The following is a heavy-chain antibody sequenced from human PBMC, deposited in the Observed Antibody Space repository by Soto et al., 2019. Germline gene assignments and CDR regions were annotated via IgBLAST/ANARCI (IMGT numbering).Heavy chain of an antibody. J-gene: IGHJ6*02. Sequence: GESLKISCKGSGYSFTSYWIGWVRQMPGKGLEWMGIIYPGDSDTRYSPSFQGQVTISADKSISTAYLQWSSLKASDTAMYYCARQLPSDGYYYYYGMDVWGQGTTVTSP. CDR3: ARQLPSDGYYYYYGMDV. CDR1: GYSFTSYW. V-gene: IGHV5-51*01. CDR2: IYPGDSDT. D-gene: IGHD2-15*01.